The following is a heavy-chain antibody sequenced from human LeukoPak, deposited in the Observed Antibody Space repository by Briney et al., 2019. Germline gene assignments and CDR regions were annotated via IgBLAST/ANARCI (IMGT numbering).Heavy chain of an antibody. D-gene: IGHD3-16*01. CDR1: GGTFSSYA. Sequence: SVKVSCKASGGTFSSYAISWVRQAPGQGLEWMGGIIPIFGTANYAQKFQGRVTITADESTSTAYMELSSLRSEDTAVYYCARDPGGGDVVFDYWGQGTLVTVSS. V-gene: IGHV1-69*13. CDR3: ARDPGGGDVVFDY. CDR2: IIPIFGTA. J-gene: IGHJ4*02.